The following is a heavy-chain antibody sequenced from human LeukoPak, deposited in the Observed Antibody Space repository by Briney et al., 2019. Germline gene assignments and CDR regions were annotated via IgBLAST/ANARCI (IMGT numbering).Heavy chain of an antibody. Sequence: GGSLRLSCLDSGFPYNNIWMSWVRQAPGKGLEWVGRIKSKTDGGTTDYAAPVKGRFTISRDDSKNTLYLQMNSLKTEDTAVYYCTASWAFDIWGQGTMVTVSS. CDR1: GFPYNNIW. V-gene: IGHV3-15*01. J-gene: IGHJ3*02. CDR2: IKSKTDGGTT. CDR3: TASWAFDI.